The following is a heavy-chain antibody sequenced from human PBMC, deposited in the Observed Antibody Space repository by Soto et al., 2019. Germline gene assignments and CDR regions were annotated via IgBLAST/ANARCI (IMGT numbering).Heavy chain of an antibody. CDR3: ARAVITMVRGVINTDFDY. CDR1: GYTFTSYA. J-gene: IGHJ4*02. D-gene: IGHD3-10*01. Sequence: QVQLVQSGAEVKKPGASVKVSCKASGYTFTSYAMHWVRQAPGQRLEWMGWINAGNGNTKYSQKFQGRVTITRDTSASTAYMELSSLRSKDTAVYYCARAVITMVRGVINTDFDYWGQGTLVTVSS. CDR2: INAGNGNT. V-gene: IGHV1-3*01.